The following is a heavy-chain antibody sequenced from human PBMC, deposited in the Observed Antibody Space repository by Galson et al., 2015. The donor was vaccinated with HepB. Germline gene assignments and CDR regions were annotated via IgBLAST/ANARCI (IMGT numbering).Heavy chain of an antibody. CDR1: GFTFSSFG. D-gene: IGHD3-3*01. Sequence: SLRLSCAASGFTFSSFGMQWVRQTPGKGLEWVAVIWYDATNKYYRDSVKGRFTISRDNSKNKLYLEMDRLTAEDTAVYYCARVKLDHYNFWSGYFKATGIDYWGQGNLVTVSS. CDR3: ARVKLDHYNFWSGYFKATGIDY. CDR2: IWYDATNK. V-gene: IGHV3-33*01. J-gene: IGHJ4*02.